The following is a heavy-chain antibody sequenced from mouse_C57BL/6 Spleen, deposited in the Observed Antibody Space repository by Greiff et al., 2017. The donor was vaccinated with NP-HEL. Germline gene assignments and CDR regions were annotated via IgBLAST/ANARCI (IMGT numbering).Heavy chain of an antibody. Sequence: VQLQQSGPGLVQPSQSLSITCTVSGFSLTSYGVHWVRQSPGKGLEWLGVIWSGGSTDSNAAFISRLSISKDNSKSQVFFKMNSLQADDTAIYYCARNYDYTGYFDYWGQGTTLTVSS. CDR2: IWSGGST. CDR1: GFSLTSYG. V-gene: IGHV2-2*01. CDR3: ARNYDYTGYFDY. J-gene: IGHJ2*01. D-gene: IGHD2-4*01.